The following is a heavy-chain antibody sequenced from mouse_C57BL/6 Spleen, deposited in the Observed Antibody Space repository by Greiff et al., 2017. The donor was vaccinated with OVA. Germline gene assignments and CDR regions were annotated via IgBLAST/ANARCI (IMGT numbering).Heavy chain of an antibody. Sequence: QVQLKQSGAELVRPGASVKLSCKASGYTFTDYYINWVKQRPGQGLEWIARIYPGSGNTYYNEKFKGKATLTAEKSSSTAYMQLSSLTSEDSAVYFCARNGGYYWYFDVWGTGTTVTVSS. D-gene: IGHD1-1*02. V-gene: IGHV1-76*01. CDR3: ARNGGYYWYFDV. CDR1: GYTFTDYY. CDR2: IYPGSGNT. J-gene: IGHJ1*03.